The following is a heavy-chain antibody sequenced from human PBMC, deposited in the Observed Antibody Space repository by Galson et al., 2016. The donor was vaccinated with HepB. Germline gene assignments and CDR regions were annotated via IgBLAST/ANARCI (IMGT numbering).Heavy chain of an antibody. J-gene: IGHJ3*01. CDR3: ASKYYSNSGADAFDV. CDR1: GYSFTTFW. V-gene: IGHV5-10-1*01. D-gene: IGHD3-10*01. Sequence: QSGAEVKESGESLRISCEGSGYSFTTFWINWVRQMPGKGLEWMGKIDPTDSHTISSPSFQGHVTISVDKSISTVYLQWGSLKASDTAKYYCASKYYSNSGADAFDVWGHGTMVTVSS. CDR2: IDPTDSHT.